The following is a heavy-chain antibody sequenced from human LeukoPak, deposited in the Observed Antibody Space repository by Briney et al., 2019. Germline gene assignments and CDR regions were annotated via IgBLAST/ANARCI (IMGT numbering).Heavy chain of an antibody. Sequence: GASVKVSCKASGYTFTGYYMHWVRQAPGQGLEWMGIINPSGGSTSYAQKFQGRVTMTRDTSTSTVYMELSSLRSEDTAVYYCARAVEQWLAFDYWGQGTLVTVSS. CDR1: GYTFTGYY. D-gene: IGHD6-19*01. CDR3: ARAVEQWLAFDY. CDR2: INPSGGST. V-gene: IGHV1-46*01. J-gene: IGHJ4*02.